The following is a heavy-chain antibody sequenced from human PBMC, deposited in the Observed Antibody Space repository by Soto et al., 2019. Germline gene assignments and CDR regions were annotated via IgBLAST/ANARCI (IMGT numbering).Heavy chain of an antibody. V-gene: IGHV3-74*01. CDR1: GVPFSTYW. CDR2: IKSDGSIT. Sequence: GGSLRLSCTASGVPFSTYWMHWVRQAPGKGLVWVSRIKSDGSITSYADSVKGRFTISRDNAKSTLYLQMNSLRADDTAVYYCTKDLNEYSSGWGDYWGQGILVTVSS. D-gene: IGHD6-19*01. J-gene: IGHJ4*02. CDR3: TKDLNEYSSGWGDY.